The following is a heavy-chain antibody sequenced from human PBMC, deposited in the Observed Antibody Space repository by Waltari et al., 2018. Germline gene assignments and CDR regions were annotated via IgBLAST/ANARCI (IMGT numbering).Heavy chain of an antibody. CDR1: GYTFTGYY. CDR2: INPNSGGT. J-gene: IGHJ4*02. D-gene: IGHD1-26*01. V-gene: IGHV1-2*06. CDR3: AREATRRVGATGPTLGY. Sequence: QVQLVQSGAEVKKPRASVKVSCKASGYTFTGYYMHWVRQAPGQGLEWMGRINPNSGGTNYAQKFQGRVTMTRDTSISTAYMELSRLRSDDTAVYYCAREATRRVGATGPTLGYWGQGTLVTVSS.